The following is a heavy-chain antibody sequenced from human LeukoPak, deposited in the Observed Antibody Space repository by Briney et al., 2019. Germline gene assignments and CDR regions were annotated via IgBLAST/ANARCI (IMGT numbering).Heavy chain of an antibody. V-gene: IGHV1-18*01. D-gene: IGHD1-7*01. CDR1: GYTFTSYG. CDR3: ARDNGPGTTWYYMDV. Sequence: ASVKVSCKASGYTFTSYGISWVRQAPGQGLEWMGWISAYNGNTNYAQKLQGRVTMTTDASTSTAYMELRSLRSDDTAVYYCARDNGPGTTWYYMDVWGKGTTVTVSS. CDR2: ISAYNGNT. J-gene: IGHJ6*03.